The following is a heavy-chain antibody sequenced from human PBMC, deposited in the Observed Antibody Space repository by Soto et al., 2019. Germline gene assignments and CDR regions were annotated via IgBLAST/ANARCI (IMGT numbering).Heavy chain of an antibody. Sequence: ASVKVSCKASGYPFSDNQIHWLRRAPGQGLEWMGRINPKSDDTNYAQKFQGRVTMTRDTSIDTAYLELTGLTSDDTATYYCARKHSLDYIRWGLDPWGQGTLLTVSS. CDR2: INPKSDDT. V-gene: IGHV1-2*02. CDR3: ARKHSLDYIRWGLDP. D-gene: IGHD2-21*01. CDR1: GYPFSDNQ. J-gene: IGHJ5*02.